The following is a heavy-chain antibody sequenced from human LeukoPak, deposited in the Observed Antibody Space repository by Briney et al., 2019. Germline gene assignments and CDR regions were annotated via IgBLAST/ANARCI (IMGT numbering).Heavy chain of an antibody. J-gene: IGHJ4*02. CDR3: VRGRVHLDC. Sequence: GGSLRLSCAASGFTVSSNYMTWVRQAPGKGLEWVSVIYRGDTTYYADSVKGRFTISRDNSKNTLYLQMNSLRAEDTAVYYCVRGRVHLDCWGQGTLVTVSS. V-gene: IGHV3-66*01. CDR2: IYRGDTT. CDR1: GFTVSSNY.